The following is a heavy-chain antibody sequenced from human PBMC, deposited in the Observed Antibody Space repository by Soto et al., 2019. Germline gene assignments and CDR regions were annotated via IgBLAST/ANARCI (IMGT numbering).Heavy chain of an antibody. Sequence: QVTLKESGPVLVKPTETLTLTCTVSGFSLSNARMGVSWIRQPPGKALEWLAHIFSNGEKSYSTSLKSRLTISKDTSKSQVVLTMTNMDPVDTATYYCARMYYYDSSGYPFDYWGQGTLVTVSS. CDR1: GFSLSNARMG. CDR3: ARMYYYDSSGYPFDY. CDR2: IFSNGEK. D-gene: IGHD3-22*01. J-gene: IGHJ4*02. V-gene: IGHV2-26*01.